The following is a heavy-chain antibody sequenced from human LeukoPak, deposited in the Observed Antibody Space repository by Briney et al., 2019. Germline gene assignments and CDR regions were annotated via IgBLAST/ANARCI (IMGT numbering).Heavy chain of an antibody. Sequence: GGSLRLSCAASGFTFSSYWMHWVRQAPGKGLVWVSRIHGDGSTTTYADSVKGRFTISRDNAKNTLYLQVNSLRAEDTAVYYCARGRHTSSWNHFDYWGQGTLVTVSS. CDR2: IHGDGSTT. CDR3: ARGRHTSSWNHFDY. D-gene: IGHD6-13*01. CDR1: GFTFSSYW. J-gene: IGHJ4*02. V-gene: IGHV3-74*01.